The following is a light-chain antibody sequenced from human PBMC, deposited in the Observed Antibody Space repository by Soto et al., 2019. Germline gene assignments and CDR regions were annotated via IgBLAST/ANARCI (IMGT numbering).Light chain of an antibody. CDR3: QQYDDWPPT. V-gene: IGKV3-15*01. Sequence: EIVMTQSPATLSVSPGERVTLSCRASQSVSNKLAWYQQKPGQAPRLLIYDASGRAGSVPARLSGSGSGTEFTLTISSLQPEDFAVYFCQQYDDWPPTSGQGTKVDIK. J-gene: IGKJ1*01. CDR1: QSVSNK. CDR2: DAS.